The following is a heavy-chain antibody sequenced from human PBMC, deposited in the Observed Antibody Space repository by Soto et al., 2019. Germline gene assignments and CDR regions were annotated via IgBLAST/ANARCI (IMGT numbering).Heavy chain of an antibody. Sequence: ASVKVSCKASGYTFTSYAMHWVRQAPGQRLEWMGWINAGNGNTKYSQKFQGRVTITRDTSASTAYMELSSLRSEDTAVYYCARAHPPYYYDSSGYLNWFDPWGQGTLVTVSS. CDR3: ARAHPPYYYDSSGYLNWFDP. CDR2: INAGNGNT. CDR1: GYTFTSYA. J-gene: IGHJ5*02. V-gene: IGHV1-3*01. D-gene: IGHD3-22*01.